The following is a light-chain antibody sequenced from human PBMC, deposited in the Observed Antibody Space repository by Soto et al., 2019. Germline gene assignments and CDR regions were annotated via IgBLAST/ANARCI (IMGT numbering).Light chain of an antibody. J-gene: IGLJ1*01. CDR3: RSYTSSSTLGV. V-gene: IGLV2-14*03. CDR2: DVS. Sequence: QSALTQPASVSGSPGQSITISCTGTSSDVGGYNYVSWYQHHPGKAPKLMIYDVSNRPSGVSNRFSGSKSGNTASLTISGLQAEDEADYYCRSYTSSSTLGVFGTGTKLTVL. CDR1: SSDVGGYNY.